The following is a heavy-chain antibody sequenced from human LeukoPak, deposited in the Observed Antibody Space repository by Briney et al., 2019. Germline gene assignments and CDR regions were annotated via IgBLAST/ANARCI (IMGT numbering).Heavy chain of an antibody. CDR1: GFTFSSYS. Sequence: GGSLRLSCAASGFTFSSYSMNWVRQAPGKGLEWVSAISGSGGSTYYADSVKGRFTISRDNSKNTLYLQMNSLRAEDTAVYYCARHCSSTSCYFDYWGQGTLVTVSS. V-gene: IGHV3-23*01. D-gene: IGHD2-2*01. J-gene: IGHJ4*02. CDR3: ARHCSSTSCYFDY. CDR2: ISGSGGST.